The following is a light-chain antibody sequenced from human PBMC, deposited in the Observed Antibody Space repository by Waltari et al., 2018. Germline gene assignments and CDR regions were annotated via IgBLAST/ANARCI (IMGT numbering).Light chain of an antibody. V-gene: IGLV2-14*03. CDR1: RSDRGGYNY. CDR3: SSYTSSSTLVV. CDR2: DVS. Sequence: QSALTQPASVSGSPGQSITISCTGTRSDRGGYNYVPWYQQHPGKAPKRMIYDVSNRPSGVSNRCSGSKSGNTASLTISGLQAEDEADYYCSSYTSSSTLVVFGGGTKLTVL. J-gene: IGLJ2*01.